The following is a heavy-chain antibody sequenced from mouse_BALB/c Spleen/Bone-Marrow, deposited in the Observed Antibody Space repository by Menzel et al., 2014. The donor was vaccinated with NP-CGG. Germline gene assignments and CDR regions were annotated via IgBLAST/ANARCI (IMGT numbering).Heavy chain of an antibody. CDR2: IDPANGNT. CDR1: GFNIKDTF. J-gene: IGHJ2*01. Sequence: EVKLVESGAELVKPGASVKLSCTGSGFNIKDTFMHWVKQRPEQGLEWIGRIDPANGNTKYDPKFQGKATITADTSSNTAYLQLTSLTSEDTAVYYCTRGEDYWGQGTTLADSS. V-gene: IGHV14-3*02. CDR3: TRGEDY.